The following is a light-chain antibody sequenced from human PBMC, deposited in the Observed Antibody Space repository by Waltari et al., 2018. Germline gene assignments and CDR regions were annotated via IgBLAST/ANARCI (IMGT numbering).Light chain of an antibody. CDR1: QSLLHSNGYNY. Sequence: DTVMTQSPLSLIVTPGEPASISCRSSQSLLHSNGYNYLDWYLQKPGQPPQLLIYLGSDRASGVPDRFSGSGSGTDFTLKISSVEAEDIGVYYCMQALHTPPAFGQGTRVEI. J-gene: IGKJ1*01. CDR2: LGS. CDR3: MQALHTPPA. V-gene: IGKV2-28*01.